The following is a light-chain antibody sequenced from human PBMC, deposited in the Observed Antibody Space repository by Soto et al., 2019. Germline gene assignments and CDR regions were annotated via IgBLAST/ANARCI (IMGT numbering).Light chain of an antibody. Sequence: MLTQSTATLSLYPGERPPLSYRASQSVSSYLAWYQQKPGQAPRLLIYDASNRATGIPARFSGSGSGTDFTLTISSLEPEDFAVYYCQQRSNWPITFGQGTRLEI. CDR2: DAS. CDR3: QQRSNWPIT. J-gene: IGKJ5*01. V-gene: IGKV3-11*01. CDR1: QSVSSY.